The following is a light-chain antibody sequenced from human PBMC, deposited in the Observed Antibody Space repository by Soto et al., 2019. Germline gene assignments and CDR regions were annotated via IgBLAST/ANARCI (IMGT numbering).Light chain of an antibody. CDR3: QSYDSSLSAPV. V-gene: IGLV1-40*01. CDR1: SSNIGAGYD. J-gene: IGLJ1*01. Sequence: QSVLTQPPSVSGAPVQRVTISFTGSSSNIGAGYDVHWYQQLPGTAPKLLIYGNSNRPSGVPDRFSGSKSGTSASLAITGLQAEDEADYYCQSYDSSLSAPVFGTGTKLTVL. CDR2: GNS.